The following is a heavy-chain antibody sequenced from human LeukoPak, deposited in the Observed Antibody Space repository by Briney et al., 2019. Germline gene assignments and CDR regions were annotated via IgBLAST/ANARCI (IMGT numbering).Heavy chain of an antibody. CDR2: IKQDGSEK. CDR3: AAGRGVLIDY. D-gene: IGHD2-8*02. Sequence: GGSLRLSCAASRFTFSSYWTNWVRQAPGKGLEWVANIKQDGSEKKYVDSVKGRFTISRDNAKNSLYLQMNNQRVEDTAVYYCAAGRGVLIDYWGQGTLVTASS. J-gene: IGHJ4*02. CDR1: RFTFSSYW. V-gene: IGHV3-7*01.